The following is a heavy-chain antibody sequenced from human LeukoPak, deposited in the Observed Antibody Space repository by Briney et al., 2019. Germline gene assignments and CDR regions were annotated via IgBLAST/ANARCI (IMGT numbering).Heavy chain of an antibody. J-gene: IGHJ4*02. V-gene: IGHV4-28*03. CDR3: ARGRGYSYGPDY. D-gene: IGHD5-18*01. CDR2: IYYTGST. CDR1: GYSISSSDW. Sequence: SDTLSLTCTVSGYSISSSDWWAWIRQSPGKGLEWIGYIYYTGSTYYNPSLKSRATMSVDTSKNQFSLKLSSVTAADTAVYYCARGRGYSYGPDYWGQGTLVTVSS.